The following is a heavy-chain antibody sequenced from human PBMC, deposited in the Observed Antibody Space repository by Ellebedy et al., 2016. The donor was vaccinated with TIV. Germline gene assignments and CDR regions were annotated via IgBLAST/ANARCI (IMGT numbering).Heavy chain of an antibody. D-gene: IGHD2-15*01. V-gene: IGHV1-46*01. J-gene: IGHJ4*02. Sequence: ASVKVSXXASGYTFTSYYMHWVRQAPGQGLEWMGIINPSGGSTSYAQKFQGRVTMTRDTSTSTVYMELSSLRSEDTAVYYCARGTSCSGGSCYSVGNYWGQGTLVTVSS. CDR3: ARGTSCSGGSCYSVGNY. CDR1: GYTFTSYY. CDR2: INPSGGST.